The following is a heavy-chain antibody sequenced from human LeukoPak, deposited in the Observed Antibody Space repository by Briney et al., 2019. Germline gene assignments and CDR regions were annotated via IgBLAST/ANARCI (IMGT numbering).Heavy chain of an antibody. D-gene: IGHD1-26*01. CDR1: GGSISSGGYY. Sequence: PSETLSLTCTVSGGSISSGGYYWSWIRQHPGKGREWIGYIYYSGSTYYNPSLKSRVTISVDTSKNQFSLKLSSVTAADTAVYYCARDRGVQYYRIWGQGTMVTVSS. V-gene: IGHV4-31*03. J-gene: IGHJ3*02. CDR2: IYYSGST. CDR3: ARDRGVQYYRI.